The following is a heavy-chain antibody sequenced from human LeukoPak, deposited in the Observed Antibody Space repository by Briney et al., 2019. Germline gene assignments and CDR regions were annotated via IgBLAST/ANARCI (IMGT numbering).Heavy chain of an antibody. V-gene: IGHV3-64D*06. J-gene: IGHJ4*02. CDR1: GFTFKNFA. D-gene: IGHD6-19*01. CDR3: VKRGYASGWPFFDY. Sequence: GGSLRLSCSASGFTFKNFAMHWVRQIPGRGLEYVSAITTTGDGTYYAESVKGRFIISRDNSKNTLYLQMSSLKAEDTAVYYCVKRGYASGWPFFDYWGQGTLVTVS. CDR2: ITTTGDGT.